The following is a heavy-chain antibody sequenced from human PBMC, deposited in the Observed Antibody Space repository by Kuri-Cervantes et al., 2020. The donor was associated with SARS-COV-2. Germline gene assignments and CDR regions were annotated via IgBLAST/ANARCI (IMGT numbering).Heavy chain of an antibody. CDR1: GYSFTTYW. D-gene: IGHD3-22*01. J-gene: IGHJ3*02. Sequence: GGSLTLSWQGSGYSFTTYWIGWESQMPRKGLEWMGIIYPGDSDTRYSMSFHGPVTISADKSISTAYLQWSSLKASDTAMYYCARQLVVIKEDAFDIWGQGTMVTVSS. CDR2: IYPGDSDT. CDR3: ARQLVVIKEDAFDI. V-gene: IGHV5-51*01.